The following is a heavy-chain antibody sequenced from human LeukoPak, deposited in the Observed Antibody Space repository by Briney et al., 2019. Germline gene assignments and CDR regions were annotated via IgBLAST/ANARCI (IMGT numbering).Heavy chain of an antibody. D-gene: IGHD3-3*01. J-gene: IGHJ4*02. CDR1: GGSISSGSYY. CDR2: IYASGST. CDR3: AREIFGVVSPFDY. V-gene: IGHV4-61*02. Sequence: SETLSLTCTVSGGSISSGSYYWSWIWQPAGKELEWIGRIYASGSTNYNPSLKSRATISIDTSKNQFSLKLSSVTAADTAVYYCAREIFGVVSPFDYWGQGTLVTVSS.